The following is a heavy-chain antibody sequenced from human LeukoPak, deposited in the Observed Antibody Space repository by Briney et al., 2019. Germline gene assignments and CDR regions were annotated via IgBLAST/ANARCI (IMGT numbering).Heavy chain of an antibody. Sequence: GESLKISCQGSGYKFTTYWISWVRQMPGKGLEWMGRIDPSDAYTNYSPSFQGHVSISADKTINTAYLQWSSLKASDTAMYYCARQGCSSTSCSPKEAYYYYYGMDVWGQGTTVTVSS. CDR3: ARQGCSSTSCSPKEAYYYYYGMDV. J-gene: IGHJ6*02. D-gene: IGHD2-2*01. CDR2: IDPSDAYT. CDR1: GYKFTTYW. V-gene: IGHV5-10-1*01.